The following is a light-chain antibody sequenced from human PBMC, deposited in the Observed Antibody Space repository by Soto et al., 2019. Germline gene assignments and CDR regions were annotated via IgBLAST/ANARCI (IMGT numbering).Light chain of an antibody. CDR2: GAS. J-gene: IGKJ5*01. CDR3: QQYVTSAIT. Sequence: EIVLTQSPGPLSLSPGERATLSCRASQSVSSRLAWYQQKPGQAPRLIISGASSRATGIPDRFSGSGSGTDFTLTISRLEPEDVALYYCQQYVTSAITFGQGTRLEIK. CDR1: QSVSSR. V-gene: IGKV3-20*01.